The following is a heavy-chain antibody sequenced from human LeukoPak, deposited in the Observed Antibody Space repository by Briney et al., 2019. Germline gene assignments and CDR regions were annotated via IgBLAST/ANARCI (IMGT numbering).Heavy chain of an antibody. CDR1: GGTFSSYA. CDR2: IIPILGIA. V-gene: IGHV1-69*04. D-gene: IGHD5-18*01. Sequence: GASVKVSCKASGGTFSSYAISWVRQAPGQGLEWTGRIIPILGIANYAQKFQGRVTITAGKSTSTAYMELSSLRSEDTAVYYCARTTAMATIFDYWGQGTLVTVSS. J-gene: IGHJ4*02. CDR3: ARTTAMATIFDY.